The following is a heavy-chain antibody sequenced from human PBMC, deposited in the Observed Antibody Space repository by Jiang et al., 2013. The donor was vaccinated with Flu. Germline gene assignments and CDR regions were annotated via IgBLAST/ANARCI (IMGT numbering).Heavy chain of an antibody. Sequence: GPGLVKPSETLSLTCTVSGGSISSYYWSWIRQPPGKGLEWIGYIYYSGSTNYNPSLKSRVTISVDTSKNQFSLKLSSVTAADTAVYYCARGGREWFDPWGQGTLVTVSS. J-gene: IGHJ5*02. CDR1: GGSISSYY. V-gene: IGHV4-59*08. CDR2: IYYSGST. CDR3: ARGGREWFDP.